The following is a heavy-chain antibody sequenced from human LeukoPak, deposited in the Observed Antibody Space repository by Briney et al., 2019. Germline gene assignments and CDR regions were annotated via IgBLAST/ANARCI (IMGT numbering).Heavy chain of an antibody. V-gene: IGHV5-51*01. Sequence: GESLQISCKGSGYRFTSYWIGWVRQMPGKGLEWMGIIYPGDSDTRYSPSFQGQVTISADKSISTAYLQWSSLKASDTAMYYCATTSIAVAGTSPRGYYYYYMDVWGKGTTVTVSS. D-gene: IGHD6-19*01. CDR3: ATTSIAVAGTSPRGYYYYYMDV. CDR2: IYPGDSDT. J-gene: IGHJ6*03. CDR1: GYRFTSYW.